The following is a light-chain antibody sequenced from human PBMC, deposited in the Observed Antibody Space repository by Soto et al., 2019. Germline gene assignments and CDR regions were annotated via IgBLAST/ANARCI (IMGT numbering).Light chain of an antibody. Sequence: EIVLTQSPATLSLSPGERATLSCRASRSISTYLAWYQQKPGQAPRLLIYDASIRATGVPDRFSGSGSGTDFTLTISRLQPEDFAVYYCQQYASTRWTFGQGTKVDIK. V-gene: IGKV3-20*01. CDR1: RSISTY. CDR3: QQYASTRWT. CDR2: DAS. J-gene: IGKJ1*01.